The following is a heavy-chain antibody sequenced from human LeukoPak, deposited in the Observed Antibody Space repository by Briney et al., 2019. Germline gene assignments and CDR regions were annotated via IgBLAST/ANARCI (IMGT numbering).Heavy chain of an antibody. CDR1: GYTFTGYY. Sequence: ASVKVSCKASGYTFTGYYMHWVRQAPGQGLEWMGWINPNSGGTNYAQKFQGRVTMTRDTSISTAYMELSRLRSDDTAVYYCARALRSTMVRGALYYYYYMDVWGKGTTVTVSS. CDR2: INPNSGGT. D-gene: IGHD3-10*01. CDR3: ARALRSTMVRGALYYYYYMDV. V-gene: IGHV1-2*02. J-gene: IGHJ6*03.